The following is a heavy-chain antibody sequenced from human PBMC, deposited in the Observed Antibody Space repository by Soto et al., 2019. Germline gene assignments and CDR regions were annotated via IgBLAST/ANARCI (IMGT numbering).Heavy chain of an antibody. Sequence: GGSLRLSCASSGFTFSNYDMHWVLQTTGKGLEWVSAIDIAGATYYPDSVKGRFTISREKAKNSLYLQMNSLRADDTAVYYCARAARWLQSRYFDLWGRGTLVTVSS. CDR3: ARAARWLQSRYFDL. D-gene: IGHD5-12*01. CDR2: IDIAGAT. CDR1: GFTFSNYD. V-gene: IGHV3-13*01. J-gene: IGHJ2*01.